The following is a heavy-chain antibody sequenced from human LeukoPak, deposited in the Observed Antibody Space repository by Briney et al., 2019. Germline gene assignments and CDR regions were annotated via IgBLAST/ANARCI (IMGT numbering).Heavy chain of an antibody. CDR2: INPNSGDT. J-gene: IGHJ4*02. CDR3: ARMYYYGSGTYYGEY. D-gene: IGHD3-10*01. CDR1: GYTFTDCY. Sequence: ASVKVSCKASGYTFTDCYVHWVRQAPGQGLEWMGWINPNSGDTNYAQKFQGRVTMTRDTSINTAYMELSRLTSDDTAVYYCARMYYYGSGTYYGEYWGQGTVVTVSS. V-gene: IGHV1-2*02.